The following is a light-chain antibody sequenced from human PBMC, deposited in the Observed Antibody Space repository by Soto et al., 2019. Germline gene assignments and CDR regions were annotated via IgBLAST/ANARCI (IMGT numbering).Light chain of an antibody. CDR2: DAS. CDR3: QQYNSYSWT. J-gene: IGKJ1*01. CDR1: QSISSR. V-gene: IGKV1-5*01. Sequence: DIRVTQSPSSLSASVGDRVNMXCRASQSISSRLVWYQQKPGKAPKLLISDASSLEGGGPPSFSGSGSATEFTPPISSRQPDDFATYYCQQYNSYSWTFGQGTKVDIK.